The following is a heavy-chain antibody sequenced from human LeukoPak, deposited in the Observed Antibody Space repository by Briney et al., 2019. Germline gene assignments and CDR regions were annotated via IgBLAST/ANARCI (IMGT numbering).Heavy chain of an antibody. V-gene: IGHV4-4*07. D-gene: IGHD3-10*01. CDR3: AASQVSTMVRGEGPQSNWFDP. J-gene: IGHJ5*02. Sequence: PSETLSLTCTVSGGSISSYYWSWIRQPAGKGLEWIGRIYTSGSTNYNPSLKSRVTMSVDTSKNQFSLKLSSVTAADTAVYYCAASQVSTMVRGEGPQSNWFDPWGQGNLVTVSS. CDR2: IYTSGST. CDR1: GGSISSYY.